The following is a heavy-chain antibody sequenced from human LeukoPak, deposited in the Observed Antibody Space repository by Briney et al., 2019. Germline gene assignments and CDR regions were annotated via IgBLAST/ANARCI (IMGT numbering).Heavy chain of an antibody. Sequence: GGSLRLSCAASGFTFSSYSMNWVRRAPGKGLEWVSYISSSGSTIDYADSVKGRFTISRDNAKNSLYLQMNSLRAEDTAVYYCASRTAMGNYYYYYMDVWGKGTTVTVSS. CDR3: ASRTAMGNYYYYYMDV. CDR1: GFTFSSYS. D-gene: IGHD5-18*01. J-gene: IGHJ6*03. CDR2: ISSSGSTI. V-gene: IGHV3-48*04.